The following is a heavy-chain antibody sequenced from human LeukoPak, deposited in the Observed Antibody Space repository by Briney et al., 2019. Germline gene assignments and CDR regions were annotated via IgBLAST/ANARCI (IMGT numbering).Heavy chain of an antibody. J-gene: IGHJ6*03. CDR1: GFTVSSNY. D-gene: IGHD4-17*01. CDR3: ASSTVTTHNHYYFMDV. V-gene: IGHV3-53*01. Sequence: GGSLRLSCAASGFTVSSNYMSWVRQAPGKGLEWVSGISGGGGSTYYADSVKGRFTISRDNSKNTLYLQMNSLRAEDTAVYYCASSTVTTHNHYYFMDVWGKGTTVTISS. CDR2: ISGGGGST.